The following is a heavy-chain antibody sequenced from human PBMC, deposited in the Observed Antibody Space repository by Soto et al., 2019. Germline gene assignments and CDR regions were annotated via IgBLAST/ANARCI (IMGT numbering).Heavy chain of an antibody. CDR3: AKEGSGYSAFDI. D-gene: IGHD3-3*01. J-gene: IGHJ3*02. V-gene: IGHV1-2*02. Sequence: ASVKVSCKASGYTFTGYYMHWVRQAPGQGLEWMGWINPNRGGTNYAQKFQGRVTMTRDTSISTAYMELSRLRSDDTAVYYCAKEGSGYSAFDIWGQGTMVTVSS. CDR2: INPNRGGT. CDR1: GYTFTGYY.